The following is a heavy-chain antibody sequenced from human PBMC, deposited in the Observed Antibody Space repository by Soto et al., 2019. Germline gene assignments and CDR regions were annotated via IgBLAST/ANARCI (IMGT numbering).Heavy chain of an antibody. CDR2: IYTDGTT. J-gene: IGHJ1*01. V-gene: IGHV3-53*01. Sequence: PGGSLRLSCAASGFTVSNNYMSWVRQAPGKGLEWVSVIYTDGTTYYADSVKGRFTISRDNSKNTLYLQMNSLRAEDTAVYYCERDWITPSPGAEYFQNWGQGTLVTVSS. D-gene: IGHD2-2*03. CDR3: ERDWITPSPGAEYFQN. CDR1: GFTVSNNY.